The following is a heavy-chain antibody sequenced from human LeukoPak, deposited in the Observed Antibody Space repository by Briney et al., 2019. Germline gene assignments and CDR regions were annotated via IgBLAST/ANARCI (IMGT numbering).Heavy chain of an antibody. D-gene: IGHD3-3*01. CDR1: GFTFSNYA. CDR2: ISGSGGGI. J-gene: IGHJ4*02. CDR3: EKVTYDFWSGLND. Sequence: GGSLRLSCAASGFTFSNYAMNWVRQAPGKGLEWVSAISGSGGGIYYADSVKGRFTISRDNSKDTLYLQMNSLRAEDTAVYYCEKVTYDFWSGLNDWGQGTLVTVSS. V-gene: IGHV3-23*01.